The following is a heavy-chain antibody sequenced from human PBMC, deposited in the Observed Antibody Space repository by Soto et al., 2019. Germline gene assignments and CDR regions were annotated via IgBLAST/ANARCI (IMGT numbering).Heavy chain of an antibody. V-gene: IGHV4-59*11. D-gene: IGHD3-9*01. CDR2: VYYSGSS. CDR1: GGSIGGRY. J-gene: IGHJ4*02. Sequence: SEALSLTYTVSGGSIGGRYWGWGRQAPGKGLEWIGYVYYSGSSTSNPSLKSRVTMSADTSKNQLSLKVRSVTAADTAVYYCARVVERWQYFDWFYYVDAWGQGALVTVS. CDR3: ARVVERWQYFDWFYYVDA.